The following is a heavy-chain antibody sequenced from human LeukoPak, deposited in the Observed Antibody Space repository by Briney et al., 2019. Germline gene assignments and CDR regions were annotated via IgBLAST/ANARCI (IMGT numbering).Heavy chain of an antibody. J-gene: IGHJ4*02. Sequence: PSQTLSLTCTVSGGSISSGDYYWSWTRQPPGKGLEWIGYIYYSGSTYYNPSLKSRVTISVDTSKNQFSLKLSSVTAADTAVYYCARDKEMATIPVFDYWGQGTLVTVSS. V-gene: IGHV4-30-4*08. CDR3: ARDKEMATIPVFDY. D-gene: IGHD5-24*01. CDR1: GGSISSGDYY. CDR2: IYYSGST.